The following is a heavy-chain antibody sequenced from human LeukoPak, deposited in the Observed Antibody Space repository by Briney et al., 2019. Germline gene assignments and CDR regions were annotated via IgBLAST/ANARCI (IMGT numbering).Heavy chain of an antibody. CDR3: ATQPLRGAGDV. CDR2: MNQDGSAK. CDR1: GFTFSDSW. D-gene: IGHD3-16*01. Sequence: WGSLRLSCAASGFTFSDSWMSWVRQAPGKGLEWVANMNQDGSAKCYVDSVKGRFTISRANARNSLYLQMRSLSPEDTAVYYCATQPLRGAGDVWGQGTTVTVSS. J-gene: IGHJ6*02. V-gene: IGHV3-7*01.